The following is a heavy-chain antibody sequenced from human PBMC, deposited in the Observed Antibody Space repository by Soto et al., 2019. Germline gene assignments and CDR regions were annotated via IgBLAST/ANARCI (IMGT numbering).Heavy chain of an antibody. CDR3: AREYEYCSGGSCFDAFDI. D-gene: IGHD2-15*01. J-gene: IGHJ3*02. V-gene: IGHV1-69*04. CDR1: GGTFSSYT. Sequence: SVKVSCKASGGTFSSYTISWVRQAPGQGLEWMGRIIPILGIANYAQKFQGRVTITADKSTSTAYMELSSLRSEDTAVYYCAREYEYCSGGSCFDAFDIWGQGTMVTVSS. CDR2: IIPILGIA.